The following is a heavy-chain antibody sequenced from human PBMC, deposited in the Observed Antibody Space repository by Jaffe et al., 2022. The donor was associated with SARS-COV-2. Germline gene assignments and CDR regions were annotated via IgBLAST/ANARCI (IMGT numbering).Heavy chain of an antibody. CDR3: AREGRDGTYLFDL. Sequence: QVQLMQSGAEVKKPGASVKVSCKATGYTFTGYYMHWVRQAPGQGLEWMAMINPNFGVGTGYSQKFRGRLTVTGDTSTSSISMELSSLTSEDTAVYYCAREGRDGTYLFDLWGQGTLVTVSS. J-gene: IGHJ5*02. V-gene: IGHV1-46*01. CDR2: INPNFGVGT. CDR1: GYTFTGYY. D-gene: IGHD1-26*01.